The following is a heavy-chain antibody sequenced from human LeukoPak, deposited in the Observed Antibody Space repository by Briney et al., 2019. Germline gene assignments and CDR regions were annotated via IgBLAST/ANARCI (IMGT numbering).Heavy chain of an antibody. CDR3: ARNGRFSSGWANWFDP. Sequence: GGSLRLSCAASGFTFSSYAMNWVRQAPGEGLEWVSAISYSGGSTYFADSVRGRFTISRDNSKNTLYLQMNSLRAEDTAVYYCARNGRFSSGWANWFDPWGQGTLVTVSS. J-gene: IGHJ5*02. V-gene: IGHV3-23*01. CDR2: ISYSGGST. D-gene: IGHD6-19*01. CDR1: GFTFSSYA.